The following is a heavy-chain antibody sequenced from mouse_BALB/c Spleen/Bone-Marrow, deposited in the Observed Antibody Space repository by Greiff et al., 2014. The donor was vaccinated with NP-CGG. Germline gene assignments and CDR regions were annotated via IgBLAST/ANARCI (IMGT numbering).Heavy chain of an antibody. D-gene: IGHD2-14*01. Sequence: DVHLVESGGGSVKPGGSLKLSCAASGFTFSSYAMSWVRQSPEKRLEWVAEISSGGSYTYYPDTVTGRFTISRDNAKNTLYLEMSSLRSGDTAMYYCARAYRYDGGYYYAMDYWGQGTSVTVSS. CDR3: ARAYRYDGGYYYAMDY. J-gene: IGHJ4*01. CDR1: GFTFSSYA. CDR2: ISSGGSYT. V-gene: IGHV5-9-4*01.